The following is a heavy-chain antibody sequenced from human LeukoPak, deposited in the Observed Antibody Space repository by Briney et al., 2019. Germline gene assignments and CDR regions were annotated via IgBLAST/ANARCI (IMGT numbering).Heavy chain of an antibody. CDR2: ISAYNGNT. CDR3: ARDSAPETIFGVVIISHYYYGMDV. D-gene: IGHD3-3*01. V-gene: IGHV1-18*01. Sequence: ASVNVSFKASGYTFTSYGISWVRQAPGQGREWMGWISAYNGNTNYAQKLQGRVTMTTDTSTSTAYMELRSLRSDDTAVYYCARDSAPETIFGVVIISHYYYGMDVWGQGTTVTVSS. CDR1: GYTFTSYG. J-gene: IGHJ6*02.